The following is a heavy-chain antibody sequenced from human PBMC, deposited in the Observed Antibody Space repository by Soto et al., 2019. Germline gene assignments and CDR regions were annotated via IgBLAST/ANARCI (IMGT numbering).Heavy chain of an antibody. V-gene: IGHV5-51*01. CDR1: GYKFTSYW. CDR3: ARKDKSGYFNWFDP. Sequence: PGESLKISCRPSGYKFTSYWIAWVRQMPGKGLKMMGILFPSDSYTRYSQSFQGQFTISADRSTSTVSLQWASLKASNTAVYFCARKDKSGYFNWFDPWGQGTLVTVSS. CDR2: LFPSDSYT. J-gene: IGHJ5*02. D-gene: IGHD3-22*01.